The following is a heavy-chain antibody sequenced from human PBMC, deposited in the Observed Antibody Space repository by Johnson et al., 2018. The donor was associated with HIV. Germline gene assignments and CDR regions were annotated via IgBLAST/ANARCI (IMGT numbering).Heavy chain of an antibody. D-gene: IGHD3-22*01. V-gene: IGHV3-30*04. CDR1: GFTFSSYA. Sequence: QVQLVESGGGVVQPGRSLRLSCAASGFTFSSYAMHWVRQAPGKGLEWVAFISRDGGTEYYADSVKGRFTISRDNAKHSLYLQMNSLRVEDTALYYCARVRGITMIVVVKSYDAFDIWGQGTMVTVSS. CDR3: ARVRGITMIVVVKSYDAFDI. J-gene: IGHJ3*02. CDR2: ISRDGGTE.